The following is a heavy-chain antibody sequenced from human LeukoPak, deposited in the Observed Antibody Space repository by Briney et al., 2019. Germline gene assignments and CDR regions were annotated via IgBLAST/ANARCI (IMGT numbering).Heavy chain of an antibody. V-gene: IGHV3-30*18. D-gene: IGHD3-10*01. CDR2: ISYDGSNK. CDR3: AEDYYGSGSYYKA. Sequence: GGSLRLSCAASGFTFSSYGMHWVRQAPGKGLEWVAVISYDGSNKYYADSVKGRFTISGDNSKNTLYLQMNSLRAEDTAVYYCAEDYYGSGSYYKAWGQGTLVTVSS. J-gene: IGHJ5*02. CDR1: GFTFSSYG.